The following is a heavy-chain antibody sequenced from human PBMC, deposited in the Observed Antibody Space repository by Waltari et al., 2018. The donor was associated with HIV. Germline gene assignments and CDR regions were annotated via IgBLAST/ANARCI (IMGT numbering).Heavy chain of an antibody. V-gene: IGHV3-21*01. Sequence: GLEWVSSISSSSSYIYYADSVKGRFTISRDNAKNSLYLQMNSLRAEDTAVYYCARDAVGYCSGGSCFYNPWGQGTLVTVSS. J-gene: IGHJ5*02. CDR3: ARDAVGYCSGGSCFYNP. D-gene: IGHD2-15*01. CDR2: ISSSSSYI.